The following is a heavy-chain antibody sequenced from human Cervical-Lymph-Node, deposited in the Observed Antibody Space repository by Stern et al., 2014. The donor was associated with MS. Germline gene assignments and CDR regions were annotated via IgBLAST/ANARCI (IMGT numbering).Heavy chain of an antibody. CDR2: ISYDGRIN. V-gene: IGHV3-30*04. J-gene: IGHJ3*02. CDR3: ARDLNLAAWGAFDT. Sequence: VQLVQSGGGVVQPGRSLRLSCDASGFTFSRYPMHLVRQAPGKGLEWMAVISYDGRINDYAGSVRGRFTISRDNSKNTLFLEMRSLRAEDTAVYYCARDLNLAAWGAFDTWGQGTLVTVSS. CDR1: GFTFSRYP. D-gene: IGHD6-19*01.